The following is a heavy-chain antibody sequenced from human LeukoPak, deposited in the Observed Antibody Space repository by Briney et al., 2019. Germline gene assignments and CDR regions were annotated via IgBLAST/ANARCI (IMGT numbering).Heavy chain of an antibody. CDR3: ARDRIIGGFDP. CDR2: ISSSSSYI. Sequence: KPGGSLRLSCAASGFTFSGYSMNWVRQAPGKGLEWVSSISSSSSYIYYADSVKGRFTISRDNAKNSLYLQMNSLRAEDTAVYYCARDRIIGGFDPWGQGTLVTVPS. CDR1: GFTFSGYS. D-gene: IGHD3-10*01. J-gene: IGHJ5*02. V-gene: IGHV3-21*01.